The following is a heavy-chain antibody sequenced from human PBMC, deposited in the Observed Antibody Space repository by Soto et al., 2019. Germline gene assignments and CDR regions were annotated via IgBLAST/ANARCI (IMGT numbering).Heavy chain of an antibody. CDR2: IRDKGNNYAT. CDR1: GVIVSGFG. Sequence: GGSLRLSCAASGVIVSGFGINWVRQASGKGLEWVGRIRDKGNNYATTYAASMKGRFTISRDDSETTAFLQMNSLITEDTAVYYCARYRPGSGALDYWGQGTLVTVSS. CDR3: ARYRPGSGALDY. V-gene: IGHV3-73*01. D-gene: IGHD3-10*01. J-gene: IGHJ4*02.